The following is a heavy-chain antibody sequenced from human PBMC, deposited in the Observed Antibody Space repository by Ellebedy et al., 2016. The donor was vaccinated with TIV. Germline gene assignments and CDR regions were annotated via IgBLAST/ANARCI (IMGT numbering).Heavy chain of an antibody. D-gene: IGHD6-19*01. V-gene: IGHV3-11*06. Sequence: PGGSLRLSCAASGFTFSDYYMNWIRQAPGKGLEWISYISSSRSYTNYADSVKGRFTISRDNAKNSLYLQMNSLRVEDTAGYYGVRGYTSGSGTVYWGQGTLVTVSS. CDR2: ISSSRSYT. J-gene: IGHJ4*02. CDR1: GFTFSDYY. CDR3: VRGYTSGSGTVY.